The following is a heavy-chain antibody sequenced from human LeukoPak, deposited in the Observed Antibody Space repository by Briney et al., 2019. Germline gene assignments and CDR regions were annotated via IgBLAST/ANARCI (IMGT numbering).Heavy chain of an antibody. D-gene: IGHD1-20*01. V-gene: IGHV3-66*01. CDR2: IYSGGST. Sequence: GGSLRPSCAASGFTVSSNYMSWVRQAPGKGLEWVSVIYSGGSTYYADSVKGRFTISRDSSKNTLYLQMNSLRADDTAVYYCARDFVYNWNDDRYYFDYWGQGTLVTVSS. CDR1: GFTVSSNY. CDR3: ARDFVYNWNDDRYYFDY. J-gene: IGHJ4*02.